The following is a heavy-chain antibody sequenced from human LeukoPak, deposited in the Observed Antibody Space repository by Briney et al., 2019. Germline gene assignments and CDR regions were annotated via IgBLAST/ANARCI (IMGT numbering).Heavy chain of an antibody. D-gene: IGHD1-1*01. J-gene: IGHJ5*02. CDR1: GYTFNHYG. CDR2: ISPHNGNT. Sequence: AASVKVSCKVSGYTFNHYGISWVRQAPGQGLEWMGRISPHNGNTDYAQKFQGRVTMTTDTSSTTAYMELRGLISDDTAVYYCARVATGTRGDWFDPWGQGTLVTVSS. V-gene: IGHV1-18*01. CDR3: ARVATGTRGDWFDP.